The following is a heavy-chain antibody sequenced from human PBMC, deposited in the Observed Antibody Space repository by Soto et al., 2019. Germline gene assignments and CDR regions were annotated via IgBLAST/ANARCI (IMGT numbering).Heavy chain of an antibody. CDR3: ARAEWELLRSFDY. Sequence: SVKVSCKASGGTFSSYAISWVRQAPGQGLEWMGGIIPIFGTANYAQKFQGRVTITADESTSTAYMELSSLRSEDTAVYYCARAEWELLRSFDYWGQGTLVTVSS. CDR1: GGTFSSYA. V-gene: IGHV1-69*13. CDR2: IIPIFGTA. J-gene: IGHJ4*02. D-gene: IGHD1-26*01.